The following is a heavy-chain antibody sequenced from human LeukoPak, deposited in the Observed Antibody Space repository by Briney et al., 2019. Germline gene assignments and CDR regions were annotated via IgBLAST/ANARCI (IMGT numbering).Heavy chain of an antibody. J-gene: IGHJ5*02. D-gene: IGHD1-1*01. Sequence: GASVKVSCKASGYTFTRYGITWVRQAPGQGLEWMGWISTYNGKTNYAQKVQDRVTMTTDTSTSTVYMELRSLRSDDTALYFCARDFSNFSYGTWFGPWGQGTLVTVSS. CDR3: ARDFSNFSYGTWFGP. CDR1: GYTFTRYG. V-gene: IGHV1-18*01. CDR2: ISTYNGKT.